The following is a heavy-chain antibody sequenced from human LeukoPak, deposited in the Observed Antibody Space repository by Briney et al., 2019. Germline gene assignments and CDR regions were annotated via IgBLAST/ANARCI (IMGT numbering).Heavy chain of an antibody. CDR1: EFTFSSYS. J-gene: IGHJ4*02. CDR3: ARGYSSGGSCYRADY. Sequence: GGSLRLSCAASEFTFSSYSMNWVRQAPGKGLEWVSSISSSSSYIYYADSVKGRFTISRDNAKNSLYLQMNSLRAEDTAVYYSARGYSSGGSCYRADYWGQGTMVTVSS. V-gene: IGHV3-21*01. D-gene: IGHD2-15*01. CDR2: ISSSSSYI.